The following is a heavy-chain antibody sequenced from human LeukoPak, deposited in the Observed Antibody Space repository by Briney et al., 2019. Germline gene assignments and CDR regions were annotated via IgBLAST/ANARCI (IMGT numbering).Heavy chain of an antibody. J-gene: IGHJ4*02. CDR3: TTEALTDFWSGYYLPGY. CDR2: IKSKTDGGTT. Sequence: GGSLRLSCAASGFTVSSNYMSWVRQAPGKGLEWVGRIKSKTDGGTTDYAAPVKGRFTISRDDSKNTLYLQMNSLKTEDTAVYYCTTEALTDFWSGYYLPGYWGQGTLVTVSS. CDR1: GFTVSSNY. D-gene: IGHD3-3*01. V-gene: IGHV3-15*01.